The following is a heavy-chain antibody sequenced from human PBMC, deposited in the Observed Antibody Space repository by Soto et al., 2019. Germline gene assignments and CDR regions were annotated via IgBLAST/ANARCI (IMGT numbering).Heavy chain of an antibody. D-gene: IGHD6-13*01. J-gene: IGHJ6*02. CDR1: GFTFSSYG. V-gene: IGHV3-30*18. CDR2: ISYDGSNK. Sequence: PGGSLRLSXAASGFTFSSYGMHWVRQAPGKGLEWVAVISYDGSNKYYADSVKGRFTISRDNSKNTLYLQMNSLRAEDTAVYYCAKDQGSSDSHYYYGMDVWGQGTTVTVSS. CDR3: AKDQGSSDSHYYYGMDV.